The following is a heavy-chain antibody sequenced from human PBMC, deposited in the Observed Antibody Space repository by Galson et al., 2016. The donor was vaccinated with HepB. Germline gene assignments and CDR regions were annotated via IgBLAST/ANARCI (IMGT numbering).Heavy chain of an antibody. D-gene: IGHD5/OR15-5a*01. CDR2: ISYDGSNK. Sequence: SLRLSCAASGFTFSSYSMHWVRQAPGKGLEWVAVISYDGSNKYYADSVKGRFTISRDNSKNTLYLQMNSLRAEDTAVYYCAKILYEQDYGGQGTLVTVSS. CDR1: GFTFSSYS. V-gene: IGHV3-30*18. CDR3: AKILYEQDY. J-gene: IGHJ4*02.